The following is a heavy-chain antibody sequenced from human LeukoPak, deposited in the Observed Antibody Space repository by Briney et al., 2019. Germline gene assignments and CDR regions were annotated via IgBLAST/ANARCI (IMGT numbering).Heavy chain of an antibody. CDR3: ARKTYYYDSSSYYFDS. Sequence: SETLSLTCTVSGGSISSSSYYWGWIRQPPGKGLEWIGSIYYSGSTYYNPSLKSRVTISVDTSKNQFSLKLSSVTAADTAVYYCARKTYYYDSSSYYFDSWGQGTLVTVSS. J-gene: IGHJ4*02. CDR1: GGSISSSSYY. D-gene: IGHD3-22*01. V-gene: IGHV4-39*07. CDR2: IYYSGST.